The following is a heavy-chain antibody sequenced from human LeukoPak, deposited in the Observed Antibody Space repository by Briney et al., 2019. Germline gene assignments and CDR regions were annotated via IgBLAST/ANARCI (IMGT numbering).Heavy chain of an antibody. Sequence: PGGSLRLSCAASGFTFSDYGMHWVRQAPGKGLEWVAVVWFDGSREYCADSVKGRFTTSRDNSKSTVFLQMTSLRAEDTAVYYCARDGYTYGSFDYWGQGSLVTVSS. D-gene: IGHD5-18*01. CDR1: GFTFSDYG. CDR2: VWFDGSRE. V-gene: IGHV3-33*01. CDR3: ARDGYTYGSFDY. J-gene: IGHJ4*02.